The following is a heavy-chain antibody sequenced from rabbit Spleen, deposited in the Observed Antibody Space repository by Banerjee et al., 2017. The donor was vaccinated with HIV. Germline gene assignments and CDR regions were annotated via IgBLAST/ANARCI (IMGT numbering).Heavy chain of an antibody. V-gene: IGHV1S40*01. D-gene: IGHD1-1*01. CDR2: IDTNDGDT. CDR3: TRDLTDVIGWNFGW. CDR1: GFSFSSNW. Sequence: QSLEESGGDLVKPGTSLTLTCTASGFSFSSNWICWVRQAPGKGLKRIACIDTNDGDTDYANWPKGRFTISRTSSTTVTQQMATLTAAGPATYYCTRDLTDVIGWNFGWWGPGTLVPV. J-gene: IGHJ4*01.